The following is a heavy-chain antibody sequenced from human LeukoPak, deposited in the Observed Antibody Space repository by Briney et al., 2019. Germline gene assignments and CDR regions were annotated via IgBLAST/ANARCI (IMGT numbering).Heavy chain of an antibody. CDR2: ISYDGSNK. V-gene: IGHV3-30*18. CDR3: AKDATYSSSSHSDY. J-gene: IGHJ4*02. D-gene: IGHD6-13*01. Sequence: PGRSLRLSCAASGFTFSSYGMHWVRQAPGKGLEWVAVISYDGSNKYYADSVKGRFTISRDNSKNTPYLQMNSLRAEDTAVYYCAKDATYSSSSHSDYWGQGTLVTVSS. CDR1: GFTFSSYG.